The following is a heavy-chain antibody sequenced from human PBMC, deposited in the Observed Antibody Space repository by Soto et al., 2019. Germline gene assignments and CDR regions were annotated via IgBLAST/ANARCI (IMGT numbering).Heavy chain of an antibody. CDR2: ISAYNGNT. D-gene: IGHD3-22*01. V-gene: IGHV1-18*04. CDR1: GYTFTSYG. J-gene: IGHJ6*02. CDR3: ARRYTHYYDSSGYLYYYYGMDV. Sequence: WASVKVSCKASGYTFTSYGISWVRQAPGQGLEWMGWISAYNGNTNYAQKLQGRVTMTTDTSTGTAYMELRSLRSDDTAVYYCARRYTHYYDSSGYLYYYYGMDVWGQGTTVTVSS.